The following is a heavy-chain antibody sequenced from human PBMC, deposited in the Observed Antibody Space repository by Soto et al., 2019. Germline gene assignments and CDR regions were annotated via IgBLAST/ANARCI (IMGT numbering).Heavy chain of an antibody. CDR3: ASSGEVRYFDWLPTHWYFDL. CDR1: GFTVSSNY. V-gene: IGHV3-66*01. CDR2: IYSGGST. D-gene: IGHD3-9*01. Sequence: EVQLVESGGGLVQPGGSLRLSCAASGFTVSSNYMSWVRQAPGKGLEWVSVIYSGGSTYYADSVKGRFTISRDNSKNTLYLKMNSLRAEDTAVYYCASSGEVRYFDWLPTHWYFDLWGRGTLVTVSS. J-gene: IGHJ2*01.